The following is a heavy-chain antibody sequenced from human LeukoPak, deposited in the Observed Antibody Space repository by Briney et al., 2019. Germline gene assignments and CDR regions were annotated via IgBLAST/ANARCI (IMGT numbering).Heavy chain of an antibody. CDR1: GGSMRNCY. CDR3: ARGWASSWYYFDF. D-gene: IGHD2-2*01. CDR2: TYDSGSS. Sequence: PSETLSLTCAVSGGSMRNCYWSWIRQPPGKGLEWIGYTYDSGSSSYNPSLRSRVSISIGTSKNQFSLNLSSVTAADTAVYYCARGWASSWYYFDFWGQGTLVTVSS. J-gene: IGHJ4*02. V-gene: IGHV4-59*01.